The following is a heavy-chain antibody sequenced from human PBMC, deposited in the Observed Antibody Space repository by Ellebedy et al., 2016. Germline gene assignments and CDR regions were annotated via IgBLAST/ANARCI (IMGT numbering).Heavy chain of an antibody. Sequence: SETLSLTCAVSGGSISSGGYSWSWIRQPPGKGLEWIGYIYHSGSTYYNPSLKSRVTISVDTSKNQFSLKLSSVTAADTAVYYCAREKWELPGESYFDYWGQGTLVTVSS. V-gene: IGHV4-30-2*01. CDR1: GGSISSGGYS. D-gene: IGHD1-26*01. CDR3: AREKWELPGESYFDY. CDR2: IYHSGST. J-gene: IGHJ4*02.